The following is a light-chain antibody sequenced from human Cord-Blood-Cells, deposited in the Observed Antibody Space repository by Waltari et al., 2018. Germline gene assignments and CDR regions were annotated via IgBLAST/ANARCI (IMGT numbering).Light chain of an antibody. J-gene: IGLJ3*02. CDR2: DVS. CDR3: SSYTSSSTWV. CDR1: SSDVGGYNY. V-gene: IGLV2-14*01. Sequence: QSALTQPASVSGSPGQSITISCTGTSSDVGGYNYVSWYQQHPGKAPKLMIYDVSKRPSGGSNRSSGSKSGTTASLTISGLQAEDEADYYCSSYTSSSTWVFGGGTKLTVL.